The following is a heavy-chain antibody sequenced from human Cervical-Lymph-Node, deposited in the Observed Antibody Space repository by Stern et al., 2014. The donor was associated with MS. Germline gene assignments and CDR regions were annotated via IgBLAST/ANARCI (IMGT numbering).Heavy chain of an antibody. Sequence: VQLVESGAEVKKPGSSVKVSCKASGGTFSSYAISWVRQAPGQGLEWMGGITLIHDSAKYAQKFKGRVTITADESTSTVYMELRSLRSDDTAVYFCARTHEYIVYGMDVWGQGTTVTVSS. J-gene: IGHJ6*02. CDR2: ITLIHDSA. D-gene: IGHD1-1*01. CDR1: GGTFSSYA. CDR3: ARTHEYIVYGMDV. V-gene: IGHV1-69*01.